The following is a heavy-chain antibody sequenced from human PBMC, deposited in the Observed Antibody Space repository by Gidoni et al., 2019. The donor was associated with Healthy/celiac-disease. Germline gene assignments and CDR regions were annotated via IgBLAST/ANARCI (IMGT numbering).Heavy chain of an antibody. CDR2: ISYDGSNK. J-gene: IGHJ3*02. V-gene: IGHV3-30*18. Sequence: GFTFSSYGMHWVRQAPGKGLEWVAVISYDGSNKYYADSVKGRFTISRDNSKNTLYLQMNSLRAEDTAVYYCAKEMITMVRGVIPDDAFDIWGQGTMVTVSS. CDR1: GFTFSSYG. D-gene: IGHD3-10*01. CDR3: AKEMITMVRGVIPDDAFDI.